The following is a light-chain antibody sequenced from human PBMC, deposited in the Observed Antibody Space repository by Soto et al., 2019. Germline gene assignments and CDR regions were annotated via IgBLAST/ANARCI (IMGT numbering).Light chain of an antibody. CDR2: GAS. Sequence: EILMTPSPATLSVSPGERATLSCSASQSVSSSYLAWYQQKPGQAPRLLIYGASSRATGIPDRFSGSGSGTDFTLTISRLEPEDFAVYYCQQYGSSPWTFGQGTKVDIK. CDR1: QSVSSSY. CDR3: QQYGSSPWT. J-gene: IGKJ1*01. V-gene: IGKV3-20*01.